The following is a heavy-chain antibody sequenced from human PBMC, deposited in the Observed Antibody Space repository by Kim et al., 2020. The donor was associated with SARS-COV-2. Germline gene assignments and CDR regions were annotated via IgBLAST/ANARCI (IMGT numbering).Heavy chain of an antibody. CDR2: ISADGGVV. Sequence: GGSLRLSCVASGFTFSTYVMSWVRQAPGKGLEWVSAISADGGVVYYSDFVQGRFLISRDNSKNTLFLEMSRLRADDTATYYCAKEGDHFWITYYKYNFFDSWGQGSLVTVSS. D-gene: IGHD3-3*02. J-gene: IGHJ5*01. CDR3: AKEGDHFWITYYKYNFFDS. V-gene: IGHV3-23*01. CDR1: GFTFSTYV.